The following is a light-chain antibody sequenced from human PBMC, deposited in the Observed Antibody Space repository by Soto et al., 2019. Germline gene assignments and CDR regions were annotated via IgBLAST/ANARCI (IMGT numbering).Light chain of an antibody. V-gene: IGLV4-60*03. CDR1: SGHSRST. CDR3: ETWDIYTQL. J-gene: IGLJ2*01. CDR2: LEGSGSY. Sequence: QSVLTQSSSASASLGSSVKLTCTLSSGHSRSTIAWHQQQPGKAPRYLMNLEGSGSYNKGSGLPDRFSGPSSGADRYLTISNLQSGDEAAYSCETWDIYTQLFGGGTKLTVL.